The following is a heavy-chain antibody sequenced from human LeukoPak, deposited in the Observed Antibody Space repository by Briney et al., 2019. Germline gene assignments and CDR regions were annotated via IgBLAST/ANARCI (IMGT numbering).Heavy chain of an antibody. CDR1: GFTFSNYA. J-gene: IGHJ6*02. CDR2: ISDSGGST. D-gene: IGHD3-10*01. V-gene: IGHV3-23*01. Sequence: QTGGPLRLSCEASGFTFSNYAMSWVRQAQGKGLEWVATISDSGGSTYYADSVEGRFTISRDNSKNTLYLQMNSLRAEDTAIHYCAKVPYSDYGSGKPPFMDVWGQGTTVAVSS. CDR3: AKVPYSDYGSGKPPFMDV.